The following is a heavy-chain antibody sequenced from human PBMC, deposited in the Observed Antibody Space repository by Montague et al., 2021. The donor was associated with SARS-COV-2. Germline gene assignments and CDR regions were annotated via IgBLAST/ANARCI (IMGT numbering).Heavy chain of an antibody. CDR2: IYDSGST. J-gene: IGHJ3*02. CDR3: ARRGGKLMPVATTIGGFDI. D-gene: IGHD5-12*01. CDR1: GGSISSSYYY. V-gene: IGHV4-39*02. Sequence: SETLSLTCTVSGGSISSSYYYWGWLRQPPGKGLEWIGSIYDSGSTYYNPSLKSRVTISVDTSKNHFSLKLSSVTAADTAVYYCARRGGKLMPVATTIGGFDIWGQGTMVTVSS.